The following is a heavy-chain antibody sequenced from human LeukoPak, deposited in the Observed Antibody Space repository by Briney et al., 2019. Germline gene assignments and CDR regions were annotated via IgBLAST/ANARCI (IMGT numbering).Heavy chain of an antibody. Sequence: GGSLRLSCAASGFTFSNYWMDWVRQAPGKGLEWVANIKQDGSEIYYVDSVKGRFTISRDNAKNSLYLQMNSLRAEDTAVYYCSRSLDYWGQGTLDTVSS. CDR1: GFTFSNYW. V-gene: IGHV3-7*01. CDR3: SRSLDY. CDR2: IKQDGSEI. J-gene: IGHJ4*02.